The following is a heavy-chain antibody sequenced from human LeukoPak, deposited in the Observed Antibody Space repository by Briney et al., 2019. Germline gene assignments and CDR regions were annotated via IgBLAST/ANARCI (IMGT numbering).Heavy chain of an antibody. CDR2: IYTSWST. CDR1: GGSISSGSYY. Sequence: SETLSLTCTVSGGSISSGSYYWSSIRQPAGKGLEWIGRIYTSWSTNYNPSLKSRVTISVDTSKNQFSLKLSSVTAADTAVYYCARDNGSGSYGRAYYMDVWGKGTTVTISS. D-gene: IGHD3-10*01. J-gene: IGHJ6*03. V-gene: IGHV4-61*02. CDR3: ARDNGSGSYGRAYYMDV.